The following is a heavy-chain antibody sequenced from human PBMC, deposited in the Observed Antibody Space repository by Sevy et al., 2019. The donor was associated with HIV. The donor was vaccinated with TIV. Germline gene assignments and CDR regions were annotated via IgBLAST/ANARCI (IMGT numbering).Heavy chain of an antibody. CDR1: GFTFSSYA. CDR2: ISGSGGST. V-gene: IGHV3-23*01. J-gene: IGHJ4*02. Sequence: GGSLRLSCAASGFTFSSYAMSWVRQAPGKGLEWVSAISGSGGSTYYADSVKGRFTISRDNTKNTLYLQMNSLRAEDRAVYYCAKDTDPGSPHYDILTVLGFDYWGQGTLVTVSS. CDR3: AKDTDPGSPHYDILTVLGFDY. D-gene: IGHD3-9*01.